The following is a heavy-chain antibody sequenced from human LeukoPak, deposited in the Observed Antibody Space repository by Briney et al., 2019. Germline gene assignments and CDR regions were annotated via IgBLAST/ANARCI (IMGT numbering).Heavy chain of an antibody. Sequence: SETLSLTCTVSGGSISSYYWSWIRQPAGKGLEWIGRIYTSGSTNYNPSLKSRVTMSVDTSKNQFSLKLSSVTAADTAVYYCARERIYYYYYYMDVWGKGTTVTVSS. D-gene: IGHD2/OR15-2a*01. J-gene: IGHJ6*03. V-gene: IGHV4-4*07. CDR2: IYTSGST. CDR1: GGSISSYY. CDR3: ARERIYYYYYYMDV.